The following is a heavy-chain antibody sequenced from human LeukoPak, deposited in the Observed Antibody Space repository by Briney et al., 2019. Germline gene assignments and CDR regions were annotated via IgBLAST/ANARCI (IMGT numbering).Heavy chain of an antibody. CDR3: ARGGSSSSGGFDY. V-gene: IGHV4-61*02. CDR1: GGSISSGSYY. J-gene: IGHJ4*02. D-gene: IGHD6-6*01. CDR2: IYTSGST. Sequence: PSETLSLTCTVSGGSISSGSYYWSWIRQPAGKGLEWIGRIYTSGSTNYNPSLKSRVTISVDTSKNQSSLKLSSVTAADTAVYYCARGGSSSSGGFDYWAREPWSPSPQ.